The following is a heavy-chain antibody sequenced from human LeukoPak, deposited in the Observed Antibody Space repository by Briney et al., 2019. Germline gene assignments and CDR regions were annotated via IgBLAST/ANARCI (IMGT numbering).Heavy chain of an antibody. CDR2: IYPGDSDT. Sequence: GESLKISCKGSGYSFTSNWIAWVRQMPGKGLEWMGIIYPGDSDTRYSPSFQGQVTISADRSICTAYVQWSSLKASDTAMYYCARQQYYDSSRYWGNAFDIWGQGTMVAVSS. D-gene: IGHD3-22*01. J-gene: IGHJ3*02. CDR1: GYSFTSNW. CDR3: ARQQYYDSSRYWGNAFDI. V-gene: IGHV5-51*01.